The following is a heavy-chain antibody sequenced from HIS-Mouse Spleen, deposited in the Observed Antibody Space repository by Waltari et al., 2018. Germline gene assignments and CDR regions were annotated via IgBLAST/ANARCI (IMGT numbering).Heavy chain of an antibody. V-gene: IGHV4-39*07. CDR2: IYYSGST. Sequence: QLQLQESGPGLVKPSETLSLTCTVSGGSISSSSYYWGWIRQPPGKGLEWIGSIYYSGSTYYNPSLKSRVTISVDTSKNQFSLKLGSVTAADTAVYYCARVPGDYSGAFDIWGQGTMVTVSS. J-gene: IGHJ3*02. CDR3: ARVPGDYSGAFDI. D-gene: IGHD4-17*01. CDR1: GGSISSSSYY.